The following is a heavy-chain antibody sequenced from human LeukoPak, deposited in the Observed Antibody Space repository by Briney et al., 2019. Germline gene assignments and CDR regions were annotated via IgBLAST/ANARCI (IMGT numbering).Heavy chain of an antibody. Sequence: GGSLRLSCAASGFTFSSYAMSWVRQAPGEGLEWVSAISGSGGSTYYADSVKGRFTISRDNSKNTLYLQMNSLRAEDTAVYYCAKDPAYSYGYYYYYGMDVWGQGTTVTVSS. D-gene: IGHD5-18*01. CDR1: GFTFSSYA. V-gene: IGHV3-23*01. CDR2: ISGSGGST. CDR3: AKDPAYSYGYYYYYGMDV. J-gene: IGHJ6*02.